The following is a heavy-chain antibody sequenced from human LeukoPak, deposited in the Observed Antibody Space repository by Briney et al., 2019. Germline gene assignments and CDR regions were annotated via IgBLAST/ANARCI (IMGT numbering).Heavy chain of an antibody. CDR3: ASSQREVSYYYCMDV. CDR1: GYSFTSYW. D-gene: IGHD1-1*01. V-gene: IGHV5-51*01. J-gene: IGHJ6*02. CDR2: FYPSDSDT. Sequence: LGGSPKIFCKGSGYSFTSYWIGWVRQVPGKGLEWMGIFYPSDSDTVYCPSFEGQVTIFARKSISTAYLQWNSLKASDTAMYYCASSQREVSYYYCMDVWGQGTTVTVSS.